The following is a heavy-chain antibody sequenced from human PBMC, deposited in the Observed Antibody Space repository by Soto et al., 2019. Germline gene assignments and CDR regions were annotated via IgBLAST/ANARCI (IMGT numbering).Heavy chain of an antibody. CDR3: AAAGDDSSGYDYYGMDV. D-gene: IGHD3-22*01. CDR2: IVVGSGNT. Sequence: ASVKVSCKASGFTFTSSAMQWARQARGQRLEWIGWIVVGSGNTNYAQKFQERFTITRDMFTSTAYMELSSLRCEDRAVYYCAAAGDDSSGYDYYGMDVWGQGTTVTVSS. J-gene: IGHJ6*02. CDR1: GFTFTSSA. V-gene: IGHV1-58*02.